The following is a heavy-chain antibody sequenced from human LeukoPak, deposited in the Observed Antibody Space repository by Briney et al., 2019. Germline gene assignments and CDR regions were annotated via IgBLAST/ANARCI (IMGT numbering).Heavy chain of an antibody. CDR1: GASISSYY. CDR2: IYYSGST. J-gene: IGHJ5*02. D-gene: IGHD6-6*01. V-gene: IGHV4-59*01. CDR3: ARDVLRRFDP. Sequence: SDALSLTCTVPGASISSYYWSWIRQPARKGLECTGYIYYSGSTDYHPSPKSRVTISVDTSKNHFSLKLSSVTAADTAVYYCARDVLRRFDPWGQGTLVTVSS.